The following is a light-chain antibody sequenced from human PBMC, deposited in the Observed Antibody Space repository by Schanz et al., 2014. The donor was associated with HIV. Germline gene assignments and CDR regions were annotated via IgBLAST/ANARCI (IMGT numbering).Light chain of an antibody. CDR2: AAS. V-gene: IGKV1-39*01. CDR3: QQSYSTPPT. CDR1: QTISYY. Sequence: DIQMTQSPSSLSASVGDTVTITCRASQTISYYLSWFQQKPGKAPNLLIYAASSLQSGVPSRFSGSGSGTDFTRTISSLQPEDFATYYCQQSYSTPPTFGQGTKVEIK. J-gene: IGKJ1*01.